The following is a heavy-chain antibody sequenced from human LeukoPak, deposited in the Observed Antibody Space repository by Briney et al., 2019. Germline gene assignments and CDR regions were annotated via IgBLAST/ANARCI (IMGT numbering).Heavy chain of an antibody. J-gene: IGHJ4*02. D-gene: IGHD2-21*02. CDR3: ATVRGCGGDCYYIDY. V-gene: IGHV3-33*01. Sequence: GGSLRLSCAASGFTFRSYGMHWVCQAPGKGLEWVAIIWYDGSNKYYADSVKGRITISRDNSKNTLYLQMNSLRAEDTAVYYCATVRGCGGDCYYIDYWGQGTLVTVSS. CDR2: IWYDGSNK. CDR1: GFTFRSYG.